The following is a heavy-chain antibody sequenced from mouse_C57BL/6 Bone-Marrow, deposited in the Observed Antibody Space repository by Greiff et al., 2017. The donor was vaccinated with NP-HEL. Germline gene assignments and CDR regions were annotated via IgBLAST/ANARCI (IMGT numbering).Heavy chain of an antibody. Sequence: VKLQESGAELVKPGASVKISCKASGYAFSSYWMNWVKQRPGKGLEWIGQIYPGDGDTNYNGKFKGKATLTADKSSSTAYMQLSSLTSEDSAVYFCARWGLLLDFDYWGQGTTLTVSS. J-gene: IGHJ2*01. CDR1: GYAFSSYW. D-gene: IGHD2-3*01. CDR2: IYPGDGDT. CDR3: ARWGLLLDFDY. V-gene: IGHV1-80*01.